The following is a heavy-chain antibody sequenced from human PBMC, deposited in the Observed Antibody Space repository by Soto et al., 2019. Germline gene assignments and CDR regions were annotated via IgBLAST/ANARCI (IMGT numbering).Heavy chain of an antibody. CDR3: AREGSGYNF. Sequence: ASVKVSCKASGGSFSNFGISWVRQAPGQGLEWMGGIVPVFGRPNYAQRFRGRLTITADESTGTGYMELISLRSDDTAVYYCAREGSGYNFWGQGTQVTVSS. D-gene: IGHD5-12*01. CDR1: GGSFSNFG. CDR2: IVPVFGRP. V-gene: IGHV1-69*13. J-gene: IGHJ4*02.